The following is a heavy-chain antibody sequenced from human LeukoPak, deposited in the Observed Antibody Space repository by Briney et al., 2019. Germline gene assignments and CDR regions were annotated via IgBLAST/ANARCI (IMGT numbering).Heavy chain of an antibody. Sequence: GGSLRLSCAASGFTFSSYWMNWVRQAPGKGLEFVAYINEDGSVKYYVDSVKGGFTISRDNAKNSLYLQMNSLRAEDTAVYYCARRYSSGWSIDCWGQGTLVTVSS. D-gene: IGHD6-19*01. CDR1: GFTFSSYW. CDR3: ARRYSSGWSIDC. J-gene: IGHJ4*02. CDR2: INEDGSVK. V-gene: IGHV3-7*05.